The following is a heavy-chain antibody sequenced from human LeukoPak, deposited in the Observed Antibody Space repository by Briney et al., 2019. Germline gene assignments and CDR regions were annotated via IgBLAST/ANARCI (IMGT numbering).Heavy chain of an antibody. Sequence: SVKVSCKASGGTFSSYAISWVRQAPGQGLEWMGRIIPILGIANYAQKFQGRVTITADKSTSTAYMELSSLRSEDTAVYYCAKGSWVFIVGATNFFDYWGQGTLVTVSS. CDR1: GGTFSSYA. J-gene: IGHJ4*02. CDR3: AKGSWVFIVGATNFFDY. D-gene: IGHD1-26*01. V-gene: IGHV1-69*04. CDR2: IIPILGIA.